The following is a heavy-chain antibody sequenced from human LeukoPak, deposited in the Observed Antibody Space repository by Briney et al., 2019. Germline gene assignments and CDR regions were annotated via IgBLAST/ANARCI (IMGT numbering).Heavy chain of an antibody. V-gene: IGHV3-7*01. CDR2: IKQDGSEK. J-gene: IGHJ3*02. Sequence: GGSLRLSCAASGFTFSTFAMHWVRLSPGKGLEWVANIKQDGSEKYYVDSVKGRFTISRDNAKNSLYLQMNSLRAEDTAVYYCARWDIDDAFDIWGQGTMVTVSS. CDR3: ARWDIDDAFDI. CDR1: GFTFSTFA. D-gene: IGHD2-15*01.